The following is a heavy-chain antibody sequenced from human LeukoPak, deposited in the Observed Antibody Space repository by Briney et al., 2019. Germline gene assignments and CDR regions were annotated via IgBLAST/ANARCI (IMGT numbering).Heavy chain of an antibody. J-gene: IGHJ6*03. D-gene: IGHD6-13*01. Sequence: ETLPLTCAADAESFSGYYWCWIRQPPARELEWISEINHSGSTNYNPSLNRRVTISRDTSKNHFSLELSSATAADTAVYFCARGRVSSSTWYSTYYYYFYMDVWGKGTTVTVSS. CDR3: ARGRVSSSTWYSTYYYYFYMDV. CDR2: INHSGST. CDR1: AESFSGYY. V-gene: IGHV4-34*01.